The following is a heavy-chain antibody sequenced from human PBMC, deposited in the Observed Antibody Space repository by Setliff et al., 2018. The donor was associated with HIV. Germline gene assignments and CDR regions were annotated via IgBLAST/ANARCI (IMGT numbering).Heavy chain of an antibody. J-gene: IGHJ4*02. CDR2: NFPTGTT. Sequence: SETLSLTCSVSGFFNNFYWSWIRQPPNEGLEWIGNNFPTGTTNYNPSLQSRVTLSVGTSESQVSLSLTSVTAADSAVYYCARLRLSMDYFDHWGQGILVTVSS. V-gene: IGHV4-4*09. CDR3: ARLRLSMDYFDH. CDR1: GFFNNFY. D-gene: IGHD3-10*01.